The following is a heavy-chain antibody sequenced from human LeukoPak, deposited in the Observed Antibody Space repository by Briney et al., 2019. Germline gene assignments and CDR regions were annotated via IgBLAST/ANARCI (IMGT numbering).Heavy chain of an antibody. D-gene: IGHD2-8*01. CDR1: GDSVTSTGAA. V-gene: IGHV6-1*01. J-gene: IGHJ4*02. Sequence: SQTLSLTCAISGDSVTSTGAAWNWIRQSPSRGLEWLGRTYYRSKWYSDYAISLNGRITINPDTSKNHFSLQLNSVTPEDTAIYFCTRAQWRAFDSWGQGTLVTVSS. CDR2: TYYRSKWYS. CDR3: TRAQWRAFDS.